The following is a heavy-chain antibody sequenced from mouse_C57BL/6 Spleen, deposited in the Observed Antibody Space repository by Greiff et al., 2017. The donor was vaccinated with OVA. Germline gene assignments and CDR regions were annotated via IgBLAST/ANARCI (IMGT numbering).Heavy chain of an antibody. CDR2: IDPSDSYT. CDR1: GYTFTSYW. Sequence: VQLQQPGAELVMPGASVKLSCKASGYTFTSYWMHWVKQRPGQGLEWIGEIDPSDSYTNYNQKFKGKSTLTVDKSSSTAYMQLSSLTSEDSAVYYCARGTTVVATRLYFDYWGQGTTLTVSS. D-gene: IGHD1-1*01. J-gene: IGHJ2*01. CDR3: ARGTTVVATRLYFDY. V-gene: IGHV1-69*01.